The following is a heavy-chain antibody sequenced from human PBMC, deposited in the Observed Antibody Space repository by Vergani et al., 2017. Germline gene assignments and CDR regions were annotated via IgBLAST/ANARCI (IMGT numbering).Heavy chain of an antibody. Sequence: EVQLLESGGGLVQPGGSLRLSCAASGFTFSSYAMSWVRQAPGKGLEWVSSISSSSSYIYYADSVKGRFTISRDNAKNSLYLQMNSLRAEDTAVYYCARDAALQPLSGFDPWGQGTLVTVSS. J-gene: IGHJ5*02. D-gene: IGHD2-2*01. V-gene: IGHV3-21*01. CDR1: GFTFSSYA. CDR2: ISSSSSYI. CDR3: ARDAALQPLSGFDP.